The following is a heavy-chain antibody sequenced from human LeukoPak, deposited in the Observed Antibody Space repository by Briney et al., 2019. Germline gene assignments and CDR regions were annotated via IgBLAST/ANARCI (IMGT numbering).Heavy chain of an antibody. V-gene: IGHV1-69*01. D-gene: IGHD3-22*01. CDR2: IIPIFGTA. CDR1: GGTFSSYA. CDR3: ARFRVIVVITYPYYYGMDV. J-gene: IGHJ6*02. Sequence: SVKVSCKASGGTFSSYAISWVRQAPGQGLEWMGGIIPIFGTANYAQKFQGRVTITADESTSTAYMELSSLRSEDTAVYYCARFRVIVVITYPYYYGMDVWGQGTTVTVSS.